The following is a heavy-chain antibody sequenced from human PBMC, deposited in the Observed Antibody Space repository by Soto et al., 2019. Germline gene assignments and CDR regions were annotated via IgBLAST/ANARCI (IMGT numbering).Heavy chain of an antibody. V-gene: IGHV4-59*01. Sequence: SETLSLTCTVSGGSISGFYWNWIRQPPGKGLEWIAYFYYSGSTYYNPSLRSRVTISVDTSKNQFSLKLNSVTAADTAVYYCARTDTAMTTPFDYWGQGSLVTVS. CDR1: GGSISGFY. D-gene: IGHD5-18*01. J-gene: IGHJ4*02. CDR2: FYYSGST. CDR3: ARTDTAMTTPFDY.